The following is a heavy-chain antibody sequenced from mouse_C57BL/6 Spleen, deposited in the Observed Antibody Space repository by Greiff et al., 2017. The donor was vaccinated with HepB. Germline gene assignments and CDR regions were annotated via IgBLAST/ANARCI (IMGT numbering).Heavy chain of an antibody. CDR2: INPSTGGT. CDR3: ARWRHYDGDYYAMDY. Sequence: VQLQQSGPELVKPGASVKISCKASGYSFTGYYMNWVKQSPEKSLEWIGEINPSTGGTTYNQKFKAKATLTVDKSSSTAYMQLKSLTSEDSAVYYCARWRHYDGDYYAMDYWGQGTSVTVSS. J-gene: IGHJ4*01. V-gene: IGHV1-42*01. CDR1: GYSFTGYY. D-gene: IGHD1-2*01.